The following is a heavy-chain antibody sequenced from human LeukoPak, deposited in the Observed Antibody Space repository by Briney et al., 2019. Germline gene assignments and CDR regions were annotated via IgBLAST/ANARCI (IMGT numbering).Heavy chain of an antibody. D-gene: IGHD2-15*01. CDR3: ARVGCSGGSCYFRKDWFDP. CDR2: MNPNSGNT. J-gene: IGHJ5*02. V-gene: IGHV1-8*01. CDR1: GYTFTSYD. Sequence: ASVNVSCKASGYTFTSYDINWVRQATGQGLEWMGWMNPNSGNTGYAQKFQGRVTMTRDTSISTAYMELSRLRSDDTAVYYCARVGCSGGSCYFRKDWFDPWGQGTLATVSS.